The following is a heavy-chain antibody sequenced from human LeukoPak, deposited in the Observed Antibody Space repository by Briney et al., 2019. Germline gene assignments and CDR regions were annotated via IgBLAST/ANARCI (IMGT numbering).Heavy chain of an antibody. CDR2: INPNSGGT. CDR1: GYTFTGYY. CDR3: ARGYYYDSSGSSGAYY. D-gene: IGHD3-22*01. J-gene: IGHJ4*02. Sequence: ASVKVSCKASGYTFTGYYMHWVRQAPGQGLEWMGWINPNSGGTNYAQKFQGRVTMTRDTSISTAYMELSRLRSDDTAVYYCARGYYYDSSGSSGAYYRGQGTLVTVSS. V-gene: IGHV1-2*02.